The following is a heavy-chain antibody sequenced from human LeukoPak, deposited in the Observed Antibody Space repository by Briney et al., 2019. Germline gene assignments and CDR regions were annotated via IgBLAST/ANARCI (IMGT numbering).Heavy chain of an antibody. Sequence: PSEALSLTCTVSGGSISSYSWSWIRQPPGKGLEGIAYIFYSGSTNYNPSLKSRVTISVDTFKNQFSLKLSSVTAADTAVYYCARDADYGGYYYFDYWGQGTLVTVSS. J-gene: IGHJ4*02. V-gene: IGHV4-59*01. CDR3: ARDADYGGYYYFDY. CDR2: IFYSGST. CDR1: GGSISSYS. D-gene: IGHD4-23*01.